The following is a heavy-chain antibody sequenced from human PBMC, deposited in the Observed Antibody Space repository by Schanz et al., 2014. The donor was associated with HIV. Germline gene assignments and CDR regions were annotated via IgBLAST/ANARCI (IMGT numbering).Heavy chain of an antibody. CDR3: AKDRNYYDNRYLGKGNYYYYYGMDV. CDR2: ISYDGRNK. V-gene: IGHV3-30*18. J-gene: IGHJ6*02. D-gene: IGHD3-22*01. Sequence: QGQLVESGGGVVQPGRSLRLSCAASGFSFSDFALHWVRQAPGRGLEWVAVISYDGRNKCFGDSVKGRITISRDNSKNTLYLQIKSLRTEDTAVYYCAKDRNYYDNRYLGKGNYYYYYGMDVWGQGTTVTVSS. CDR1: GFSFSDFA.